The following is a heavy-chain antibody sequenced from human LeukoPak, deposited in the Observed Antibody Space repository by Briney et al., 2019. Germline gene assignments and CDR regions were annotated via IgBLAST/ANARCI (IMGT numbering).Heavy chain of an antibody. CDR3: ARQDGLQWVDY. J-gene: IGHJ4*02. V-gene: IGHV5-51*01. D-gene: IGHD4-11*01. Sequence: GESLKISWRCSGYSFTSYWLGWVRQVPGKGLGWMGIIYPGDSDTRYSPSFQGQVTISADKSISTAYLQWSSLKASDTAMYYCARQDGLQWVDYWGQGTLVTVSS. CDR2: IYPGDSDT. CDR1: GYSFTSYW.